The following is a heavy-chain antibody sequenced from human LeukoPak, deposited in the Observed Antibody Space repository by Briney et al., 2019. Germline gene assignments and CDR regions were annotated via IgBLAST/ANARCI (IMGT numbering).Heavy chain of an antibody. V-gene: IGHV3-23*01. CDR2: ISNSGGRI. CDR1: GFTFRSYA. CDR3: VRSYYGMDV. Sequence: PGGSLRLSCAVSGFTFRSYAMSWVRQAPGKGLEWVSAISNSGGRIYYTDSVKGRFTISRDNSKNTLYLQMNSLRAEDTAVYYCVRSYYGMDVWGQGTTVSVSS. J-gene: IGHJ6*02.